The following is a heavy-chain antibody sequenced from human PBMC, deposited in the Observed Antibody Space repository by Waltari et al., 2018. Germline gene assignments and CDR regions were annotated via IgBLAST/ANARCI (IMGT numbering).Heavy chain of an antibody. CDR2: IWYDGSNK. CDR3: ARDRGELSGFDAFDI. CDR1: GFTFSSYG. D-gene: IGHD1-26*01. V-gene: IGHV3-33*01. J-gene: IGHJ3*02. Sequence: QVQLVESGGGVVQPGRSLRLSCAASGFTFSSYGMHWVRPAPGKGLEWVAVIWYDGSNKYYADSVKGRFTISRDNSKNTLYLQMNSLRAEDTAVYYCARDRGELSGFDAFDIWGQGTMVTVSS.